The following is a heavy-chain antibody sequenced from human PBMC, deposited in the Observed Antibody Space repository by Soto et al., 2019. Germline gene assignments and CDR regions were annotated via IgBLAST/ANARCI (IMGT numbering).Heavy chain of an antibody. CDR2: ISSSGSTI. Sequence: GGSLRLSCAASGFTFSSFEIHWVRQAPGKGLEWVSYISSSGSTIYYAESVKGRFTISRDNSKNTLYLQMNSLRAEDTAVYYCAKGKRFLSYGDYVVYWGQGTLVTVSS. V-gene: IGHV3-48*03. CDR3: AKGKRFLSYGDYVVY. D-gene: IGHD4-17*01. CDR1: GFTFSSFE. J-gene: IGHJ4*02.